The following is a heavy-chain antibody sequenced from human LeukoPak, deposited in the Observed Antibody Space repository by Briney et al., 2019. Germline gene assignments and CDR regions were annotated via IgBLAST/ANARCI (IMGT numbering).Heavy chain of an antibody. CDR3: ARGGVYYDFWSGYYPPHNWFDP. CDR1: GYTFTSYD. J-gene: IGHJ5*02. V-gene: IGHV1-8*03. Sequence: GASVKVSCKASGYTFTSYDINWVRQATGQGLEWMGWMNPNSGNTGYAQKFQGRVTITRNTSISTAYMELSSLRSEDTAVYYCARGGVYYDFWSGYYPPHNWFDPWGQGTLVTVSS. CDR2: MNPNSGNT. D-gene: IGHD3-3*01.